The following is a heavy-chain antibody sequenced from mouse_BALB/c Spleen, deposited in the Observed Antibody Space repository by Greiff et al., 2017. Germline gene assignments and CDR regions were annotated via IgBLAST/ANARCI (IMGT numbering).Heavy chain of an antibody. CDR2: IWTGGGT. CDR3: VRYGTYYFDY. J-gene: IGHJ2*01. D-gene: IGHD2-10*02. CDR1: GFSLTSYD. Sequence: VQGVESGPGLVAPSQSLSITCTVSGFSLTSYDISWIRQPPGKGLEWLGVIWTGGGTNYNSAFMSRLSISKDNSKSQVFLKMNSLQTDDTAIYYCVRYGTYYFDYWGQGTTLTVSS. V-gene: IGHV2-9-2*01.